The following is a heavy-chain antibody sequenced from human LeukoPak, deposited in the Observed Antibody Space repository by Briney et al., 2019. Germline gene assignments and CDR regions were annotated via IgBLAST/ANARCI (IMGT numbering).Heavy chain of an antibody. CDR2: IFYSGST. Sequence: SETLSLTCTVSGGSISSYYWSWIRQPPGKGLEWIGYIFYSGSTNYNPSLKSRVTVSADTSKTQFSLKLSSVTAADTAVYFCARDTYFYGMDVWGQGTTVTVSS. V-gene: IGHV4-59*01. J-gene: IGHJ6*02. CDR3: ARDTYFYGMDV. CDR1: GGSISSYY.